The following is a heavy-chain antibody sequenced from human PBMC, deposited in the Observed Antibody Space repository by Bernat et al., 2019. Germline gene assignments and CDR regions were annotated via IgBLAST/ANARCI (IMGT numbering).Heavy chain of an antibody. J-gene: IGHJ4*02. CDR2: ISYDGSNK. D-gene: IGHD2-15*01. CDR3: AIDRSGSCYD. V-gene: IGHV3-30*03. CDR1: GFTFSSYG. Sequence: QVQLVESGGGVVQPGRSLRLSCAASGFTFSSYGMHWVRQAPGKGLEWVAVISYDGSNKYYADSVKGRFTISRDNSKNTLYLQMNSLRAEDTAVYYCAIDRSGSCYDWGQGTLVTVSS.